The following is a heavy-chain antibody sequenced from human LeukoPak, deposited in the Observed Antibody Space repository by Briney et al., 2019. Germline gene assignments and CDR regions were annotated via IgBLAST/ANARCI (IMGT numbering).Heavy chain of an antibody. Sequence: GGSLRLSCAASGFTFSSYSMNWVRQAPGEGLGWDSSISSSSSYIYYAGSVKGRFTISRDNAKNSLYLQMNSLRAEDTAVYYCARGIDYYDSSGYYHWGQGTLVTVSS. CDR3: ARGIDYYDSSGYYH. V-gene: IGHV3-21*04. D-gene: IGHD3-22*01. CDR1: GFTFSSYS. J-gene: IGHJ5*02. CDR2: ISSSSSYI.